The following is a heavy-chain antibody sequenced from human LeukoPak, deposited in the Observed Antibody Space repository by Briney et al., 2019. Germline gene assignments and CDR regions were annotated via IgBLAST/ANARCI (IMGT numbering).Heavy chain of an antibody. CDR2: ISAYNGNT. D-gene: IGHD3-22*01. CDR1: GYTFTSYG. V-gene: IGHV1-18*01. Sequence: GASVKVSCKASGYTFTSYGISWVRQAPRQGLEWMGWISAYNGNTNYAQKLQGRVTMTTDTSTSTAYMELRSLRSDDTAVYYCAREASYYYDSSGSDYWGQGTLVTVSS. J-gene: IGHJ4*02. CDR3: AREASYYYDSSGSDY.